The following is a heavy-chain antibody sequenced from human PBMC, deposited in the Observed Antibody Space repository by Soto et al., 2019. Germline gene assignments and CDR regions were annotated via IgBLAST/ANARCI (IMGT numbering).Heavy chain of an antibody. CDR3: ARNYYGRGRYFDY. D-gene: IGHD3-10*01. J-gene: IGHJ4*02. Sequence: ASVKVSCKASGYTFTCYYMHWVRQALGQGLEWMGIINPSGGSTSYAQKFQGRVTMTRDTSTSTVYMELSSLGSEDTAVYYCARNYYGRGRYFDYCGQGTLVTVS. CDR2: INPSGGST. V-gene: IGHV1-46*01. CDR1: GYTFTCYY.